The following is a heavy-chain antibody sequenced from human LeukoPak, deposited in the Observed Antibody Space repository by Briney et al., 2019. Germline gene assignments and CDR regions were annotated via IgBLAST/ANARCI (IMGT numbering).Heavy chain of an antibody. CDR1: GFTFSSYW. V-gene: IGHV3-74*01. J-gene: IGHJ4*02. CDR3: ARQTAGIKLY. Sequence: GGSLRLSCAASGFTFSSYWMHWVRQAPGKGLVWVSRINIDGSSTSYADSVKGRFTISRDNAKNSLYLQMNSLRAEDTAVYYCARQTAGIKLYWGQGTLVTVSS. CDR2: INIDGSST. D-gene: IGHD6-13*01.